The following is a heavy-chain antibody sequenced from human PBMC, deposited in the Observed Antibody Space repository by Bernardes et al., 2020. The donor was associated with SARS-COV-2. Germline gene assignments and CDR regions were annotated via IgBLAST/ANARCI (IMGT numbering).Heavy chain of an antibody. J-gene: IGHJ4*02. CDR3: ARGSSSAAFDA. CDR1: GFSFSTYG. CDR2: IWYDGSNQ. D-gene: IGHD6-6*01. Sequence: SLRLSCAASGFSFSTYGMNWVRQAPGKGLEWVANIWYDGSNQYYADSVKGRYTISRDNSKNTLFLQINSLTAVDTATYYCARGSSSAAFDAWGQGTLVTVSS. V-gene: IGHV3-33*01.